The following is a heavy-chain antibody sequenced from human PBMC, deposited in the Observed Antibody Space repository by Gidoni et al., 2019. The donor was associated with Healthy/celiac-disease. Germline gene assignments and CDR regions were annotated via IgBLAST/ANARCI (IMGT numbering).Heavy chain of an antibody. V-gene: IGHV3-30-3*01. CDR3: ASSLGFWYYFDY. J-gene: IGHJ4*02. D-gene: IGHD3-16*02. CDR1: FTFSSYA. CDR2: ISYDGSNK. Sequence: FTFSSYAMHWVRQAPGKGLEWVAVISYDGSNKYYADSVKGRFTISRDNSKNTLYLQMNSLRAEDTAVYYCASSLGFWYYFDYWGQGTLVTVSS.